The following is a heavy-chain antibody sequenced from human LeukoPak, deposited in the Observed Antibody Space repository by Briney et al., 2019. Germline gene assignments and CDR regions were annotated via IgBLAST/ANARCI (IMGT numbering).Heavy chain of an antibody. V-gene: IGHV3-23*01. J-gene: IGHJ4*02. Sequence: GGSLRLSCAASGFTFSSYAMSWVRQAPGKGLGWVSAISGSGGSTYYADSVKGRFTISRDNSKNTLYLQMNSLRAEDTAVYYCAKEEGYCSSTSCYAGYDYFDYWGQGTLVTVSS. CDR1: GFTFSSYA. CDR2: ISGSGGST. D-gene: IGHD2-2*01. CDR3: AKEEGYCSSTSCYAGYDYFDY.